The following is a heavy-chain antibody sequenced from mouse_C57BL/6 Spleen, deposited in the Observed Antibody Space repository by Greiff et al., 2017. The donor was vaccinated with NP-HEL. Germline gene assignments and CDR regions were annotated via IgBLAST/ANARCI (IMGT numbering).Heavy chain of an antibody. Sequence: VQLQQPGAELVKPGASVKLSCKASGYTFTSYWMHWVKQRPGQGLEWIGMIHPNSGSTNYNEKFKSKATLTVDKSSSTAYMQLSSLTSEDSAVYYCAYYSNYVGGFFDYWGQGTTLTVSS. CDR3: AYYSNYVGGFFDY. V-gene: IGHV1-64*01. CDR2: IHPNSGST. CDR1: GYTFTSYW. D-gene: IGHD2-5*01. J-gene: IGHJ2*01.